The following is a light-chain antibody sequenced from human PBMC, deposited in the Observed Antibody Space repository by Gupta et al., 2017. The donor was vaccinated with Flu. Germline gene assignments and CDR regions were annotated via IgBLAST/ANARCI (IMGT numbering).Light chain of an antibody. J-gene: IGLJ3*02. CDR2: ADS. CDR3: QVWDSSSGGV. CDR1: NIGSKS. V-gene: IGLV3-21*02. Sequence: APGQTARITCGGNNIGSKSVHWYQQKPGLAPVLVVYADSDRPSGIPERFSGSNSGNTATLTISRVEAGDEADYYCQVWDSSSGGVFGGGTK.